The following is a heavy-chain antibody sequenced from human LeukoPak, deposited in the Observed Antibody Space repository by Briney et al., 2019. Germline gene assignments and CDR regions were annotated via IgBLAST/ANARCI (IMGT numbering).Heavy chain of an antibody. D-gene: IGHD1-26*01. V-gene: IGHV3-30*18. CDR3: AKEPQWELPSYCFDY. CDR2: ISYDGSNK. CDR1: GFTFSSYG. J-gene: IGHJ4*02. Sequence: PGGSLRLSCAASGFTFSSYGMHWVRQAPGKGLEWVAVISYDGSNKYYADSVKGRFTISRDNSKNTLYLQMNSLRAEDTAVYYCAKEPQWELPSYCFDYWGQGTLVTVSS.